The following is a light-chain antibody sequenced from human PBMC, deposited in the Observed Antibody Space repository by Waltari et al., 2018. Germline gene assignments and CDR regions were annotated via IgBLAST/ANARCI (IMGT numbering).Light chain of an antibody. CDR2: KAS. CDR1: QSIMSW. V-gene: IGKV1-5*03. CDR3: QQYNTDYT. Sequence: DVQMTQSPSTLSASLGDTVSITCRASQSIMSWLALYQQKAGKAPKVLISKASTLESGVPSRFSGSESGTEFTLTISNLQPDDFATYYCQQYNTDYTFGQGTILEIK. J-gene: IGKJ2*01.